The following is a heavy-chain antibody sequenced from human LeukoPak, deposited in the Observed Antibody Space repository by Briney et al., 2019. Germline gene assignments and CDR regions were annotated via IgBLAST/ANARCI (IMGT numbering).Heavy chain of an antibody. V-gene: IGHV5-51*01. CDR2: IYPGDSDT. CDR1: GYRFTSYW. J-gene: IGHJ5*02. Sequence: GESLKISCKGSGYRFTSYWIGWVRQMPGKGLEWMGIIYPGDSDTRYSPSFQGQVTISADKSISTAYLQWSSLKASDTAMYYCASLSRDYDILTGYYFNWFDPWGQGTLVTVSS. D-gene: IGHD3-9*01. CDR3: ASLSRDYDILTGYYFNWFDP.